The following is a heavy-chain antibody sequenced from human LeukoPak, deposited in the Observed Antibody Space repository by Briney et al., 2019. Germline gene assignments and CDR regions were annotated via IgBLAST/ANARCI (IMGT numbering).Heavy chain of an antibody. CDR1: GFTFSSYA. V-gene: IGHV3-23*01. CDR2: ISGSGGST. CDR3: AKISGVTGDYSWDFDY. D-gene: IGHD7-27*01. Sequence: GGSLRLSCAASGFTFSSYAMSWVRQAPGKGLEWVSAISGSGGSTYYADSVKGRFTISRDNSKNTLYLQMNSLRAEDTAVYYCAKISGVTGDYSWDFDYWGQGTLVTVSS. J-gene: IGHJ4*02.